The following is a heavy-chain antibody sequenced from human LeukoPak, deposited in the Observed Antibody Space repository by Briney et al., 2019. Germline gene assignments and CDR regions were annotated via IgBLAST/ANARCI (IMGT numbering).Heavy chain of an antibody. V-gene: IGHV3-30*18. Sequence: GGSLRLSCAASGFTFSSYGMHWVRQAPGKGLEWVAVISYDGSNKYYADSAKGRFTISRDNSKNTLYLQMNSLRAEDTAVYYCAKCEVGTSGSYYNDYYYYGMDVWGQGTTVTVSS. CDR3: AKCEVGTSGSYYNDYYYYGMDV. CDR1: GFTFSSYG. J-gene: IGHJ6*02. D-gene: IGHD3-10*01. CDR2: ISYDGSNK.